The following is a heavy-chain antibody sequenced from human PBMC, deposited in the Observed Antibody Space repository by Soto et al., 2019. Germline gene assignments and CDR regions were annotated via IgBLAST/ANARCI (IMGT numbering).Heavy chain of an antibody. D-gene: IGHD1-1*01. CDR2: FDPEEGET. V-gene: IGHV1-24*01. Sequence: QVQLVQSGAEVKKPGASVKVSCKVSGYTLTDFSVHCVRHAPGKGLEWMGGFDPEEGETLYTENFQGRVTMTEDTSTDTAYMELSSLRSEDPAVYYWAAGGTRRLPSPFDYWGQGTLVTVSS. CDR3: AAGGTRRLPSPFDY. J-gene: IGHJ4*02. CDR1: GYTLTDFS.